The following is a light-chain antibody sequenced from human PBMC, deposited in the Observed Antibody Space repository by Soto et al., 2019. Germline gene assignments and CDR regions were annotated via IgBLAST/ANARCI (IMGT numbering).Light chain of an antibody. CDR2: GNT. V-gene: IGLV1-40*01. CDR1: SSNIGAGYD. J-gene: IGLJ2*01. CDR3: QSYDSSLSDSVV. Sequence: QSVLTQPPSMSGAPGQRVTISCTGSSSNIGAGYDVYWYQQLPGTAPKLLIYGNTNRPSGVPDRFSGSKSGTSASLAITGLQAEDEADYYCQSYDSSLSDSVVFGGGTKVTVL.